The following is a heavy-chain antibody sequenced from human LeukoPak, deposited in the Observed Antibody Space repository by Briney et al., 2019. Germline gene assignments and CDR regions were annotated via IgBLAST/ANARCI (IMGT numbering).Heavy chain of an antibody. V-gene: IGHV1-18*01. CDR2: ISAYNGNT. J-gene: IGHJ4*02. Sequence: ASVKVSCKASGHTSGRYGISWVRQAPGQGLEWMGWISAYNGNTNYAQKLQGRVTMTTDTSTSTAYMELRSLRSDDTAVYYCARDPGTAMANDYWGQGTLVTVSS. D-gene: IGHD5-18*01. CDR3: ARDPGTAMANDY. CDR1: GHTSGRYG.